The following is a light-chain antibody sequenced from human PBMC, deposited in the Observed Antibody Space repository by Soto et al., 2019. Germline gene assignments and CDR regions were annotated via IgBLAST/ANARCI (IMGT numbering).Light chain of an antibody. CDR1: QSVSSSY. Sequence: ENVLTQSPGTLSLSPGERATLSCRASQSVSSSYLAWYQQKPGQAPRLLIYGASSRATGIPDRFTGSGTGTDFTLAISSLQSEDFAVYYCQQYNNWPRTFGQGTK. CDR3: QQYNNWPRT. V-gene: IGKV3-20*01. J-gene: IGKJ1*01. CDR2: GAS.